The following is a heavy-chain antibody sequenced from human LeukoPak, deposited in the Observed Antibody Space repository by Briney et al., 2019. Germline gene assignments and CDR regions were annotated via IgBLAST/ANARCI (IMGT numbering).Heavy chain of an antibody. J-gene: IGHJ6*03. V-gene: IGHV3-48*02. CDR1: GFTFSSYS. D-gene: IGHD3-10*01. CDR3: ARDRGPEGYYYYYYMDV. Sequence: PGGSLRLSGAASGFTFSSYSMNWVRQAPGKGLEWVSYISSSSSTIYYADSVKGRFTISRDNAKNSLYLQMNSLRDEDTAVYYCARDRGPEGYYYYYYMDVWGKGTTVTVSS. CDR2: ISSSSSTI.